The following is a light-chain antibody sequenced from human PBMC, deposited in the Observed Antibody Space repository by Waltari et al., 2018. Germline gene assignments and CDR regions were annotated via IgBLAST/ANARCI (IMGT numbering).Light chain of an antibody. Sequence: SQQLPGTPPRLLIYNNSPRPSGGTGRFCGSKSGTSASLAISGLQSEDEADYYCAAWDDSLNVSFGGGTKLTVL. V-gene: IGLV1-44*01. CDR3: AAWDDSLNVS. CDR2: NNS. J-gene: IGLJ2*01.